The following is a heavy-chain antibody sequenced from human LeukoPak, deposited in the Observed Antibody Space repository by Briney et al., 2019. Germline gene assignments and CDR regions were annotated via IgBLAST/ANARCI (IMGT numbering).Heavy chain of an antibody. Sequence: LPGGSLRLSCAASGFTFNSYAIHWVRQAPGKGLEWVAVISYDGSNKYYAESVKGRFTISGDNSKNTLYLQLNSLRPDDTAVYYCARDQLAYSGYDTLFVYWGQGTLVTVSS. D-gene: IGHD5-12*01. V-gene: IGHV3-30*04. J-gene: IGHJ4*02. CDR2: ISYDGSNK. CDR3: ARDQLAYSGYDTLFVY. CDR1: GFTFNSYA.